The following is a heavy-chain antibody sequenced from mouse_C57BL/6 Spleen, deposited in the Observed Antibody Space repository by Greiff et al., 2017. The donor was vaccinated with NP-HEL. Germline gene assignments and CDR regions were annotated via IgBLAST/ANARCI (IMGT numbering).Heavy chain of an antibody. CDR1: GYSFTGYY. Sequence: EVKLQESGPELVKPGASVKISCKASGYSFTGYYMNWVKQSPEKSLEWIGEINPSTGGTTYNQKFKAKATLTVDKSSSTAYMQLKSLTSEDSAVYYCARRRITRVYFDYWGQGTTLTVSS. CDR2: INPSTGGT. V-gene: IGHV1-42*01. D-gene: IGHD2-4*01. CDR3: ARRRITRVYFDY. J-gene: IGHJ2*01.